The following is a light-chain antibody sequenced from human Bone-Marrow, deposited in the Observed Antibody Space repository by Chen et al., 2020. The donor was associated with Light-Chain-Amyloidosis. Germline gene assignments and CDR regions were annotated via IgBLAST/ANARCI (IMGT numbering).Light chain of an antibody. V-gene: IGLV3-25*03. CDR3: QSADSSGTYEVL. CDR2: RDT. J-gene: IGLJ2*01. Sequence: SYELTQPPSVSVSPGQTARITCSGDDLPTKYAYWYQQKPGQAPVLVIHRDTERPSGISERFAGSSSGKTATLTISGVKAEDEADYHCQSADSSGTYEVLFGGGTKLTVL. CDR1: DLPTKY.